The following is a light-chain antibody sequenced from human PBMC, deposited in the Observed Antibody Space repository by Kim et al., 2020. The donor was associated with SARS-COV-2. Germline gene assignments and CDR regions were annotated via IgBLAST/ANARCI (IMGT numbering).Light chain of an antibody. CDR3: QQYYSTPYN. V-gene: IGKV4-1*01. CDR2: WAS. Sequence: DIVMTQSPDSLAVSLGERATINCKSSQSVLYSSNNKNYLAWYQQKSGQPPKMLLYWASTRESGVPDRFSGSGSRTDFTLTINSLQAEDVAIYYCQQYYSTPYNFGQGTKLEI. CDR1: QSVLYSSNNKNY. J-gene: IGKJ2*01.